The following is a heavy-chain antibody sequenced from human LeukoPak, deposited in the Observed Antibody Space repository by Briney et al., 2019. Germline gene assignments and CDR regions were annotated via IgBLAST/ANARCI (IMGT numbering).Heavy chain of an antibody. J-gene: IGHJ6*02. CDR1: GDSICRYY. D-gene: IGHD2-2*01. Sequence: SETLSLTCTVSGDSICRYYWSWIRHPPRGGVEGVGYISYSGSTNYNPSLKSRVTISVDTYKNQFSLKLSSVTAADTAVYYCARLSSTSFAVDVWGQGTTVIVSS. CDR2: ISYSGST. V-gene: IGHV4-59*01. CDR3: ARLSSTSFAVDV.